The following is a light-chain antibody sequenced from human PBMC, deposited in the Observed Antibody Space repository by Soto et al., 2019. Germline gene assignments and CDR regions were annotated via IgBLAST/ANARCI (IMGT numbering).Light chain of an antibody. CDR3: QQYVSSPPT. V-gene: IGKV3-15*01. Sequence: EIVLTQSPATLSMSTGERATLSCRASDGVSSNLAWYQQKPGQAPRLLIYGASTRATGIPSRFSGSGSGTEFTLTISSLQPEDFAVYYCQQYVSSPPTFGQGTKVDIK. CDR1: DGVSSN. J-gene: IGKJ1*01. CDR2: GAS.